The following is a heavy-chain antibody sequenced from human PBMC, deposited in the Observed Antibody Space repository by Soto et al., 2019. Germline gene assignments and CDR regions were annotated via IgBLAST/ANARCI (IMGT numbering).Heavy chain of an antibody. CDR3: AKGETDYYYYMDV. V-gene: IGHV3-23*01. CDR2: VSGSGTST. J-gene: IGHJ6*03. CDR1: GFTFSSFA. Sequence: EVQLLESGGGLVQPGGSLRLSCEASGFTFSSFAMSWVRQAPGKGLEWVSGVSGSGTSTYYGDFVKGRFTISRDKSKNTLYLQMNSLRAEDTAVYYCAKGETDYYYYMDVWGKGTTVTVSS.